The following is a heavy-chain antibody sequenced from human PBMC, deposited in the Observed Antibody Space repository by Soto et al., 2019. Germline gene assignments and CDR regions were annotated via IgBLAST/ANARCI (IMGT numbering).Heavy chain of an antibody. Sequence: QLQLQESGPGLVKPSETLSLTCSVSGGSISSSSDYWGWIRQPPGKGLEWIGSIYYSGNTYYNPALESRVTIFVETSKNQFSLNLKSVTAADSAVYYCARRTWNYWFDPWGQGTLVIVSS. CDR1: GGSISSSSDY. CDR3: ARRTWNYWFDP. CDR2: IYYSGNT. V-gene: IGHV4-39*01. J-gene: IGHJ5*02. D-gene: IGHD1-7*01.